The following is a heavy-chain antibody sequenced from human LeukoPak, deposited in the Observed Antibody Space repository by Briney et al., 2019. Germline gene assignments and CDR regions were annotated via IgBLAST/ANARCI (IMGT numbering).Heavy chain of an antibody. D-gene: IGHD5-12*01. V-gene: IGHV3-9*01. Sequence: PGRSLRLSCAASGFTFHQYAIHWVRQVPGKGLEWVSGISWNSGSIGYADSVRGRFTIPRDNAKNSVYLQMNSLRAEDTALYYCAKDKAPLYSGYDWDLDFWGQGTLVIVSS. CDR2: ISWNSGSI. J-gene: IGHJ4*02. CDR3: AKDKAPLYSGYDWDLDF. CDR1: GFTFHQYA.